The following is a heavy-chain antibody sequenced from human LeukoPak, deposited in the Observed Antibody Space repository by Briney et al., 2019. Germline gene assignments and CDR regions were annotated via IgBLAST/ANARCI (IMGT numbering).Heavy chain of an antibody. Sequence: ASVKVSCKASGYTFTGYYLHWVRQAPGQGLEWMGWINPNSGGTNYAQKFQGSVTMTRDTSISTAYMELSRLRSDDTAVYYCARDIEWFGELLTDYWGQGTLVTVSS. CDR3: ARDIEWFGELLTDY. J-gene: IGHJ4*02. CDR2: INPNSGGT. CDR1: GYTFTGYY. D-gene: IGHD3-10*01. V-gene: IGHV1-2*02.